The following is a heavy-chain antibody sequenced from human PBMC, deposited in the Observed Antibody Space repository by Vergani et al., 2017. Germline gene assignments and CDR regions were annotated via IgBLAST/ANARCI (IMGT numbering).Heavy chain of an antibody. Sequence: QVKLVESGGGVVQPGRSLRLSCAASGFTFSSYGMHWVRQAPGKGLEWVAVISYDGSNKYYADSVKGRFTISRDNSKNTLYLQMNSLRAEDTAVYYCAKDRSGGEYXFDYWGQGTLVTVSS. CDR3: AKDRSGGEYXFDY. CDR1: GFTFSSYG. V-gene: IGHV3-30*18. J-gene: IGHJ4*02. D-gene: IGHD3-16*01. CDR2: ISYDGSNK.